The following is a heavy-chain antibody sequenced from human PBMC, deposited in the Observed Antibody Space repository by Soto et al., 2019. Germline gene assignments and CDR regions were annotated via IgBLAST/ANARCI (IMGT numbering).Heavy chain of an antibody. CDR1: GGSFSGYY. CDR2: INHSGST. Sequence: SETLSLTCAVYGGSFSGYYWSWIRQPPGKGLEWIGEINHSGSTNYNPSLKSRVTISVDTSKDQFSLKLSSVTAADTAVYYCARGRQLVFYYYYYGMDVWGQGTTVTVSS. V-gene: IGHV4-34*01. CDR3: ARGRQLVFYYYYYGMDV. J-gene: IGHJ6*02. D-gene: IGHD6-13*01.